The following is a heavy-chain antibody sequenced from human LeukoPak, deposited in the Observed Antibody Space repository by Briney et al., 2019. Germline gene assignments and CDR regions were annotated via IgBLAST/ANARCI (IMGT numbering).Heavy chain of an antibody. CDR3: ASLGYCSSTGCQIAIDY. CDR1: GYSISSGYY. J-gene: IGHJ4*02. CDR2: IYHSGST. Sequence: SETLSLTCTVSGYSISSGYYWGWIRQPPGKGLEWIGSIYHSGSTYYNPSLKSRVTISVDTSKNQFSLKLSSVTAADTAVYYCASLGYCSSTGCQIAIDYWGQGTLVTVSS. V-gene: IGHV4-38-2*02. D-gene: IGHD2-2*01.